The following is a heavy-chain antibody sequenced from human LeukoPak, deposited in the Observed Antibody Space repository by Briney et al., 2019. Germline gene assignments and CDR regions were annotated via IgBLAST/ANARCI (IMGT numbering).Heavy chain of an antibody. CDR1: GGSISSGSYY. D-gene: IGHD5-24*01. V-gene: IGHV4-61*02. CDR2: IYTSGST. CDR3: ARDQLQRFDP. J-gene: IGHJ5*02. Sequence: KPSETLSLTCTVSGGSISSGSYYWSWIRQPAGKGLEWIGRIYTSGSTNYNPSLKSRVTMSVDTSKSQFSLKLSSVTAADTAVYYCARDQLQRFDPWGQGTLVTVSS.